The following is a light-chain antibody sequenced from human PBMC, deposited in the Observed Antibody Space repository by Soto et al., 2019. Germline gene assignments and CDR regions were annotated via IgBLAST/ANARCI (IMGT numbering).Light chain of an antibody. V-gene: IGKV1-5*03. J-gene: IGKJ2*01. CDR3: QQYNSHSSYT. CDR2: KAS. Sequence: DIQMTQSPSTLYASVGDRVTITCRASQSISSWLAWYQQKPGKAPKLLIYKASSLGRGVPSRFSGSGSGTEFTLTISSLQAEDFAIYYCQQYNSHSSYTFGQGTKLEIK. CDR1: QSISSW.